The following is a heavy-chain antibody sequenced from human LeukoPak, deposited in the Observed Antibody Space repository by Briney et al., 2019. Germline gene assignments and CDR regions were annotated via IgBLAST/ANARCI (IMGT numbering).Heavy chain of an antibody. Sequence: VNVSCKGCRGAFSNYAINWERQAPGQGLERMGRILPILGITNYEQKFQSRVTINADKSTSTAYMELSSLRSEDTAVYFCAKSVLSGGAFGDIYLDSWGQGPLVTVSS. V-gene: IGHV1-69*10. CDR1: RGAFSNYA. J-gene: IGHJ4*02. CDR3: AKSVLSGGAFGDIYLDS. D-gene: IGHD3-10*01. CDR2: ILPILGIT.